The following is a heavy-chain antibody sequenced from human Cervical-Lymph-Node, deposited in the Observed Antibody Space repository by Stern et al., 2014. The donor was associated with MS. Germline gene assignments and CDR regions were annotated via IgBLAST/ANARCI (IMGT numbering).Heavy chain of an antibody. V-gene: IGHV5-51*03. CDR2: IYPGDSDT. CDR1: GYRFTSYW. J-gene: IGHJ5*02. D-gene: IGHD6-19*01. CDR3: ATPYSNGWEGNNWFDP. Sequence: EVQLVESGAEVKKPGESLKISCKGSGYRFTSYWIGWVRQMPGKGLEWMGIIYPGDSDTRYSPSFQGQVTISADKSISTAYLQWSSLKASDTAMYYCATPYSNGWEGNNWFDPWGQGTLVTVSS.